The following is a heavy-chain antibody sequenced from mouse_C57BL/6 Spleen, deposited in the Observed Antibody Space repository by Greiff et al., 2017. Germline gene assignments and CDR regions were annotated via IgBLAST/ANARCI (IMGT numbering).Heavy chain of an antibody. V-gene: IGHV1-15*01. Sequence: LQESGAELVRPGASVTLSCKASGYTFTDYEMHWVKQTPVHGLEWIGAIDPETGGTAYNQKFKGKAILTADKSSSTAYMELRSLTSEDSAVYYCTRGESYDYWYFDVWGTGTTVTVSS. CDR2: IDPETGGT. CDR1: GYTFTDYE. D-gene: IGHD2-3*01. J-gene: IGHJ1*03. CDR3: TRGESYDYWYFDV.